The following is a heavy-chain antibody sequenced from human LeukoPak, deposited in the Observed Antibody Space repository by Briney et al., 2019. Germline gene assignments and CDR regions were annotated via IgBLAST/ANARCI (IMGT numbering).Heavy chain of an antibody. V-gene: IGHV4-39*01. CDR2: IYYSGST. D-gene: IGHD1-7*01. Sequence: SETLSLTCTVSGGSISSSSYYWGWIRQPPGKGLEWIGSIYYSGSTYYNPSLKSRVTISVDTSKNQFSLKLSSVTAADTAVYYCARGSRTIRLPYYYYGMDVWGQGTTVTVSS. CDR1: GGSISSSSYY. J-gene: IGHJ6*02. CDR3: ARGSRTIRLPYYYYGMDV.